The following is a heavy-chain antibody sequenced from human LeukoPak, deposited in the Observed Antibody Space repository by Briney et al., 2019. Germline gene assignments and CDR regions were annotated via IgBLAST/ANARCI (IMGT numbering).Heavy chain of an antibody. CDR3: ARESNYYGSGTGWFDP. D-gene: IGHD3-10*01. CDR2: IYHSGST. CDR1: GGSISSGGYS. V-gene: IGHV4-30-4*07. Sequence: SQTLSLTCAVSGGSISSGGYSWSWIRQPPGKGLEWIGYIYHSGSTYYNPSLKSRVTISVDTSKNQLSLKLSSVTAADTAVYYCARESNYYGSGTGWFDPWGQGTLVTVSS. J-gene: IGHJ5*02.